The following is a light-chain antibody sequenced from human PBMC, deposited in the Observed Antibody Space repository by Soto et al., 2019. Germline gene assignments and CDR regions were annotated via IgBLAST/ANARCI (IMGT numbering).Light chain of an antibody. J-gene: IGKJ4*01. V-gene: IGKV1-27*01. CDR1: QGIRNS. CDR3: QQYSIAPLT. Sequence: DIQLTQSPASLSASVGDRATITCRASQGIRNSLAWYQQKPGKVPKVLIYGASALQSGVPSRFSASGSGTDFTLSISGLQSEDFATYYCQQYSIAPLTFGGGTKVEI. CDR2: GAS.